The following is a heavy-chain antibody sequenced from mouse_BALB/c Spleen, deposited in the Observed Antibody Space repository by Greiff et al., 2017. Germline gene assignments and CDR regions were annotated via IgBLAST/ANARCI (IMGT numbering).Heavy chain of an antibody. CDR3: ARDGYGNPWFAY. J-gene: IGHJ3*01. V-gene: IGHV5-4*02. CDR2: ISDGGSYT. Sequence: DVKLVESGGGLVKPGGSLKLSCAASGFTFSDYYMYWVRQTPEKRLEWVATISDGGSYTYYPDSVKGRFTISRDNAKNNLYLQMSSLKSEDTAMYYCARDGYGNPWFAYWGQGTLVTVSA. D-gene: IGHD2-1*01. CDR1: GFTFSDYY.